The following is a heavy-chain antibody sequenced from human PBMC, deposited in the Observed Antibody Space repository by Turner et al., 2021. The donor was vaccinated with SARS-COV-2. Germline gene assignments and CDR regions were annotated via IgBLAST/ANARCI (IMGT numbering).Heavy chain of an antibody. Sequence: VWLVGSGGGVVQPGRFLSLSCPPPGFTFSSYGMHRVRQAPGKVRGWVAVIAYDRSKKYYAGTVKGRFTISRNNSKNKLYLQMNSLRAKDTAVYYCAKGGWYYSSSSIDYWGQGTLVTVSS. V-gene: IGHV3-30*18. CDR2: IAYDRSKK. CDR1: GFTFSSYG. J-gene: IGHJ4*02. CDR3: AKGGWYYSSSSIDY. D-gene: IGHD6-6*01.